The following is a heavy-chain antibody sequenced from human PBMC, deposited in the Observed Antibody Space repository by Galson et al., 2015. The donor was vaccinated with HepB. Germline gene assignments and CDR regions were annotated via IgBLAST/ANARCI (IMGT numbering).Heavy chain of an antibody. CDR2: IYFSGST. Sequence: LSLTCTVSGGSINSGGYYWTWIRQHPGKGLEWIGYIYFSGSTYYNPSLKSRVTISLDTSKNQFSLRLTSVTAPDTAVYYCARERGDYYYRDVWGKGTTVTVSS. J-gene: IGHJ6*03. CDR1: GGSINSGGYY. CDR3: ARERGDYYYRDV. V-gene: IGHV4-31*03.